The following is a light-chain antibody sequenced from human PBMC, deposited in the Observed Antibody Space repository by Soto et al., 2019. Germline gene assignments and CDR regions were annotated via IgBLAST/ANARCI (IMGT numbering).Light chain of an antibody. CDR3: QSFDSSLSGWV. CDR2: GNT. CDR1: SSNIGAGYD. V-gene: IGLV1-40*01. Sequence: QSVLTQPPSVPGAPGQRVTISCTGGSSNIGAGYDVHWYQQLPGTAPKLLVSGNTNRPSGVPDRFSGSKSGTSASLAITGLQAEDEADYYCQSFDSSLSGWVFGGGTKLTVL. J-gene: IGLJ3*02.